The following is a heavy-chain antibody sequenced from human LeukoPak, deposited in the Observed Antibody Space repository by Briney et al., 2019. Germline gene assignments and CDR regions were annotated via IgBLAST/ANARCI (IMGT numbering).Heavy chain of an antibody. D-gene: IGHD2-15*01. J-gene: IGHJ6*03. CDR1: GGTFSSYA. V-gene: IGHV1-69*13. CDR2: IIPIFGTA. Sequence: SVKVSCKASGGTFSSYAISWVRQAPGQGLEWLGGIIPIFGTANYAQKFQGRVTITADESTSTAYMELSSLRSEDTAVYYCASWVGGYYYYMDVWGKGTTVTVSS. CDR3: ASWVGGYYYYMDV.